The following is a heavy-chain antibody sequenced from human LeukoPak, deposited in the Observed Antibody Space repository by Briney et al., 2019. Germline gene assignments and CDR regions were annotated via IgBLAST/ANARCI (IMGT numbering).Heavy chain of an antibody. D-gene: IGHD5-12*01. Sequence: SETLSLTCNVSGDAVINNHYYWGWIRQSPGKGLEWIANIFYSGALFSRGDTYYNPSLKSRVTISVDTSKNQFSLKVRSVTAADTAVYYCASWRGYRGYDYGFDYWGQGTLVTVSS. V-gene: IGHV4-39*07. CDR1: GDAVINNHYY. CDR3: ASWRGYRGYDYGFDY. CDR2: IFYSGALFSRGDT. J-gene: IGHJ4*02.